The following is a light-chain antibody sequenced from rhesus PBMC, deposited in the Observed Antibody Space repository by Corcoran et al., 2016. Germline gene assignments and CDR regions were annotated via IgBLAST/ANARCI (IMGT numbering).Light chain of an antibody. J-gene: IGKJ1*01. CDR3: LQCTRSPWT. Sequence: DIQMTQSPSSLSASVGDKVTITCRASQGIRSWLAWYQHEPGEAPKLLSYKASSLQRWVPSRFSGSGAGTDFTLTISSLQPEDFATYYWLQCTRSPWTFGQGTKVEIK. V-gene: IGKV1-22*01. CDR1: QGIRSW. CDR2: KAS.